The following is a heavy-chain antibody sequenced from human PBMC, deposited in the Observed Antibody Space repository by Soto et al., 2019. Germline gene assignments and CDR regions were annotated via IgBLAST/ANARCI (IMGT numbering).Heavy chain of an antibody. CDR1: GGCFSGYY. CDR3: ARGPHVLIWFGELRLDF. J-gene: IGHJ4*02. Sequence: SETLSLTCAVYGGCFSGYYWSWIRQPSGKGLEWIGEINHSGSTNYNPSLKSRVTISVDTSKNQFSLKLSSVTAADTAVYYCARGPHVLIWFGELRLDFCGQGTLGTVST. D-gene: IGHD3-10*01. V-gene: IGHV4-34*01. CDR2: INHSGST.